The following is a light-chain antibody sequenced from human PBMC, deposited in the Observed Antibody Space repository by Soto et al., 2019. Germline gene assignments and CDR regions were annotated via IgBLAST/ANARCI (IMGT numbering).Light chain of an antibody. CDR2: GAS. CDR3: QQYGSSPPD. CDR1: QSVSSSY. J-gene: IGKJ4*01. V-gene: IGKV3-20*01. Sequence: EIVLTQSPGTLSLSPGERATLSCRASQSVSSSYLASYQQKPGQAPRLLIYGASSRATGIPDRFSGSGSGTDFTLTISSLEPEDFAVYYCQQYGSSPPDFGGGTKVEVK.